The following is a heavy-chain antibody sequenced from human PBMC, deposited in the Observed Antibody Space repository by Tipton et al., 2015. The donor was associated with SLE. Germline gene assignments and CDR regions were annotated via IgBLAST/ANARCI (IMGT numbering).Heavy chain of an antibody. CDR1: GGSFSGYY. J-gene: IGHJ4*02. CDR3: ARGRDYYGFFDS. V-gene: IGHV4-34*01. D-gene: IGHD3-10*01. CDR2: INHSGST. Sequence: TLSLTCAVYGGSFSGYYWSWIRQPPGKGLEWIGEINHSGSTNYNPSLKSRVTISVDTSKNQFSLKLSSVTAADTAVYYCARGRDYYGFFDSWGQGTLVTVSS.